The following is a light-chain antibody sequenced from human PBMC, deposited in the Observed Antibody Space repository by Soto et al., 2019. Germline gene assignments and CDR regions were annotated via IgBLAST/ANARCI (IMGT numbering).Light chain of an antibody. CDR2: KAP. V-gene: IGKV1-5*03. CDR1: QSISRW. CDR3: QHYNSYSEA. J-gene: IGKJ1*01. Sequence: DFHMTQSLSAVSATVEDGVCTSCRASQSISRWVAWYQQKAGKAHKLLIYKAPSLESGVTSRFSGSGSGTEFTLNISSLQSDDFATYYCQHYNSYSEAFGLGTK.